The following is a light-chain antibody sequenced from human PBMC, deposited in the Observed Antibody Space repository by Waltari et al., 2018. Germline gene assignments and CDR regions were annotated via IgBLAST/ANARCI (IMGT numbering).Light chain of an antibody. Sequence: FMLTQQHSVSESTRKRINISCTRSRGRLAANLLQGYQQRPGSAPTILIYDANQRASGVPDRFSGSIDRSSNSASLTIAALKPEDEADYYCQSYDNLNTVFGGGTKLTVL. CDR1: RGRLAANL. CDR2: DAN. CDR3: QSYDNLNTV. V-gene: IGLV6-57*04. J-gene: IGLJ3*02.